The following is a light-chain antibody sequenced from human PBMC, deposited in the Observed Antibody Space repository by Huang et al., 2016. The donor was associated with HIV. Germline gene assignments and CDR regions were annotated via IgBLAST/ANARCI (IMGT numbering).Light chain of an antibody. V-gene: IGKV3-15*01. CDR1: LRVSSN. Sequence: EIVMTQSPATLSVSPGERATLSCRASLRVSSNLAWYQQKPGQAPRLLIYGASTRATGIPARFSGSGSGTEFTLTISSLQSEDFAVYYCQQYNNWPPYTFGQGTKLEIK. CDR2: GAS. J-gene: IGKJ2*01. CDR3: QQYNNWPPYT.